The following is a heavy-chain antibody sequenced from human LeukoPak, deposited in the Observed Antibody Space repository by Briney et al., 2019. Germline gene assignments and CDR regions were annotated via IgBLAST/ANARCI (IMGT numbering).Heavy chain of an antibody. D-gene: IGHD3-3*01. CDR1: GASISSGSFF. J-gene: IGHJ4*02. V-gene: IGHV4-61*02. Sequence: PSETLSLTCTVSGASISSGSFFWTWIRQPAGEGLEWIGRVYTSGSTYYNPPLRSRVSISIDTSKNQFSLRLSSVTAADTAVYYCARGILWSGYYFDYWGQGTLVTVSS. CDR2: VYTSGST. CDR3: ARGILWSGYYFDY.